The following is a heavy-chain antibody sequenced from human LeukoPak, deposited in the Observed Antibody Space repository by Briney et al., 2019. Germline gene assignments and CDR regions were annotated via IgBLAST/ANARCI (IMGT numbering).Heavy chain of an antibody. D-gene: IGHD2-2*01. J-gene: IGHJ5*02. V-gene: IGHV4-39*01. CDR3: ARRVYCSSTSCYGWFDT. Sequence: SETLSLTCTVSGGSISSSGNYWGWIRQPPGKGLEWIWSIYYSGSTYYNPSLKSRVTISADTTENQFSLKLSSATAADTAVYYCARRVYCSSTSCYGWFDTWGQGTLVTVSS. CDR2: IYYSGST. CDR1: GGSISSSGNY.